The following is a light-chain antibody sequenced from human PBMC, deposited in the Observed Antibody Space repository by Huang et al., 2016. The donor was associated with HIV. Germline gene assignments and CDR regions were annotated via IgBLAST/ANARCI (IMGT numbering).Light chain of an antibody. CDR2: DAS. J-gene: IGKJ4*01. CDR3: QQSSNWPPLT. V-gene: IGKV3-11*01. Sequence: EIVLTQFPATLSLSPGERATLSCRASQSVTNYLAWYQQKPGQAPRLRIYDASNRATGIPARFSGSGSGTDFTLTISSLEPEDFAVYYCQQSSNWPPLTFGGGTKVEIK. CDR1: QSVTNY.